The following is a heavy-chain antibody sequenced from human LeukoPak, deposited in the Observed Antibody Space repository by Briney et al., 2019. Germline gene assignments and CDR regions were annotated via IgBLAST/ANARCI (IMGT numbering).Heavy chain of an antibody. CDR2: INPNSGGT. V-gene: IGHV1-2*02. CDR3: ARVKDYDYNWFDP. D-gene: IGHD3-22*01. J-gene: IGHJ5*02. Sequence: GASVKVSCKASGYTFTGYYMHWVRQAPGQGLEWMGWINPNSGGTNYAQKFQGRVTMTRDTSISTAYMELSRLRSDDTAVYYCARVKDYDYNWFDPWGQGTLVTVSS. CDR1: GYTFTGYY.